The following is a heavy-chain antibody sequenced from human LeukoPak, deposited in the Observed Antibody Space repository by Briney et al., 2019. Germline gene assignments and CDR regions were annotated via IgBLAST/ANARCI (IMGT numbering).Heavy chain of an antibody. V-gene: IGHV3-7*01. D-gene: IGHD3-3*01. J-gene: IGHJ6*02. CDR3: ARVDGDFWSGYYTYYYGMDV. CDR2: IKQDGSEK. CDR1: GFTFSSYW. Sequence: GGSLRLSCAASGFTFSSYWMSWVRQAPGKGLEGVANIKQDGSEKYYVDSVKGRFTISRDNAKNSLYLQMNSLRAEDTAVYYCARVDGDFWSGYYTYYYGMDVWGQGTTVTVSS.